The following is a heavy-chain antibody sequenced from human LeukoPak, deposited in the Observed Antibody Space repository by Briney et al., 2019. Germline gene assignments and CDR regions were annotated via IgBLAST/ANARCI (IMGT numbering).Heavy chain of an antibody. V-gene: IGHV4-59*01. D-gene: IGHD6-13*01. Sequence: SETLSLTCTVSGGSISSYYWSWIRQPPGKCLDWIGYIYYSGITNYNPSLKSRVTISVDTSKNQFSLKLSSVTAADTAGYYCARSRSEGWFDPWGQGTLVTVSS. CDR2: IYYSGIT. CDR1: GGSISSYY. CDR3: ARSRSEGWFDP. J-gene: IGHJ5*02.